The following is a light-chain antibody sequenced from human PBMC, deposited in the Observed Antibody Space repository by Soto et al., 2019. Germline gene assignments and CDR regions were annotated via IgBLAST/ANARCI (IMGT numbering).Light chain of an antibody. V-gene: IGKV3-15*01. Sequence: EIVLTQSPATLSVSAVERVTLSCRASQSVDINLAWYQQKPGQAPRLLIYGASTRATDMPGRFSGRGAGAEFTLTISSLQSEDFAVYYCQQYRSWPRTFGQGTKVDIK. J-gene: IGKJ1*01. CDR3: QQYRSWPRT. CDR1: QSVDIN. CDR2: GAS.